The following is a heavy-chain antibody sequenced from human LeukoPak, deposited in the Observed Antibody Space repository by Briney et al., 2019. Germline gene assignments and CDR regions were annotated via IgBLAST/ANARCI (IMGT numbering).Heavy chain of an antibody. Sequence: GGSLRLSCAASGFTFSSYAMSWVRQAPGKGREWVSIIHSGGTTNYVDSVKGRFTISRDNSRNTLYLQMNSLRAEDTAVYYCARDCSSSRSPYYGMDVWGQGTTVTVSS. D-gene: IGHD2-2*01. CDR3: ARDCSSSRSPYYGMDV. V-gene: IGHV3-23*03. CDR1: GFTFSSYA. CDR2: IHSGGTT. J-gene: IGHJ6*02.